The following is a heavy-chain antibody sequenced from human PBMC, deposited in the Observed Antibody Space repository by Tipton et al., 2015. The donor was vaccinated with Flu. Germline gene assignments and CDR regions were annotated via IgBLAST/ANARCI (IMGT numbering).Heavy chain of an antibody. CDR1: GGSISSYC. Sequence: TLSLTCTVSGGSISSYCWSWIRQPAGKGLEWIGRIYTSGSTNYNPSLKSRVTMSVDTSKNQFSLKLSSVTAADTAVYYSARGKYYYDSSGYSFDYWGQGTLVTVSS. CDR2: IYTSGST. J-gene: IGHJ4*02. CDR3: ARGKYYYDSSGYSFDY. V-gene: IGHV4-4*07. D-gene: IGHD3-22*01.